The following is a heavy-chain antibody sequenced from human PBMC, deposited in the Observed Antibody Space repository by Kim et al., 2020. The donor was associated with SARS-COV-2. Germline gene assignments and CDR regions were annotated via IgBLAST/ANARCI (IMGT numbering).Heavy chain of an antibody. CDR1: GYTFTSYA. Sequence: ASVKVSCKASGYTFTSYAMHWVRQAPGQRLEWMGWINAGNGNTKYSQKFQGRVTITRDTSASTAYMELSSLRSEDTAVYYCARDDLHGRGAFDIWGQGTMVTVSS. CDR3: ARDDLHGRGAFDI. CDR2: INAGNGNT. V-gene: IGHV1-3*01. D-gene: IGHD3-10*01. J-gene: IGHJ3*02.